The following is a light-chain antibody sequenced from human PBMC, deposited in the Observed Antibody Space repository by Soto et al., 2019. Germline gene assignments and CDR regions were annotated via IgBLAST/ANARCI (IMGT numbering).Light chain of an antibody. J-gene: IGLJ3*02. V-gene: IGLV2-14*01. Sequence: QSALTQPASVSGTPGQSITISCTGTSSEVGGYNYVSWYQQHPGKAPKRMIFEVSNRPSGVSNRFSGSKSGNTASLTISGLQAEDEADYYCSSYTTTTWVFGGGTKVTV. CDR1: SSEVGGYNY. CDR3: SSYTTTTWV. CDR2: EVS.